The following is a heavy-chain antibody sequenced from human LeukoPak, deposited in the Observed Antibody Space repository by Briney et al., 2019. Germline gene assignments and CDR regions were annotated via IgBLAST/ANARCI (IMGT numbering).Heavy chain of an antibody. D-gene: IGHD3-10*01. J-gene: IGHJ3*02. CDR2: IYYSGST. V-gene: IGHV4-39*01. CDR3: ARRGGSGRSFDI. CDR1: GCSISSSLYY. Sequence: SSETLSFTCNVSGCSISSSLYYWAWIRRPPGKGLEWIGTIYYSGSTYYNPSLKSRVAISVDTSKNQLSLKLNSVTAADTAVYYCARRGGSGRSFDIWGQGTKVTVSS.